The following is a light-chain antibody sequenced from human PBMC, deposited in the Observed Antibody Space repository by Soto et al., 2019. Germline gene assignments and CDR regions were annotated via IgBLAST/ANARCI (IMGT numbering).Light chain of an antibody. J-gene: IGLJ2*01. CDR2: DVT. Sequence: QSVLTQPRSVSGSPGQSVTVSCTGSSTNIGAYDYVSWYQLHPGKVPRLILFDVTQRPSGVPERFSGSKSGNTASLTISRLQAEDDAEYFCSSFAGSYGLFGGGTKLTVL. CDR1: STNIGAYDY. V-gene: IGLV2-11*01. CDR3: SSFAGSYGL.